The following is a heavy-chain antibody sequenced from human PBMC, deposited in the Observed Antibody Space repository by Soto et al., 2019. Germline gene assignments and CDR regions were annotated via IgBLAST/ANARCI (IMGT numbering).Heavy chain of an antibody. V-gene: IGHV4-4*02. J-gene: IGHJ4*02. CDR2: ISHIGSV. CDR3: ARSFGWYAIDY. CDR1: GVSIRSNYY. Sequence: QVLLQESGPGLVQPSGNLSLTCVVSGVSIRSNYYWGWVRQPPGKGLEWLGDISHIGSVNYNPSLKSRVTISMDKSQNQFSLKVNSVTAADTAVYYCARSFGWYAIDYWGQGNLVIVSS. D-gene: IGHD6-19*01.